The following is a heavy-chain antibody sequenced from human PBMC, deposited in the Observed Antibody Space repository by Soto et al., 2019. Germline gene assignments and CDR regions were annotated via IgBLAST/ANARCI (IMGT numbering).Heavy chain of an antibody. CDR2: IYDSGST. Sequence: QVQLQESGPGLVKPSETLSLTCTVSGGSVSSGSYYWSWIRQPPGKGLEWIGYIYDSGSTNYNPPLKSRVTTSVDASKNQFSLKLSAVTAADTAVYYCARNPPNWNGFAPWGQGTLVTVSS. J-gene: IGHJ5*02. CDR3: ARNPPNWNGFAP. D-gene: IGHD1-1*01. CDR1: GGSVSSGSYY. V-gene: IGHV4-61*01.